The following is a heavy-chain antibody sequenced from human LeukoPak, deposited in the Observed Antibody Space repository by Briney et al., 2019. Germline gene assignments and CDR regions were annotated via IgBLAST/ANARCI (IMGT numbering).Heavy chain of an antibody. Sequence: SETLSLTCTVSGDSISSSSHYWGWIRQPPGKGLEWIGSIYYSGNTYYNPSLKSRVTISADTSKNQFSLKLSSVTAADTAVYYCASTTGRRMLGVRYYFDYWGQGTLVTVSS. J-gene: IGHJ4*02. D-gene: IGHD3-10*02. CDR2: IYYSGNT. V-gene: IGHV4-39*07. CDR3: ASTTGRRMLGVRYYFDY. CDR1: GDSISSSSHY.